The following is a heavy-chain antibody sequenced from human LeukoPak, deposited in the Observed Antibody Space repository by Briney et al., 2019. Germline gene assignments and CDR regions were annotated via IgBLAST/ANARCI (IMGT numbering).Heavy chain of an antibody. CDR3: AREGVAGDNWFDP. CDR2: TYYRSKWYN. J-gene: IGHJ5*02. D-gene: IGHD6-19*01. V-gene: IGHV6-1*01. CDR1: GDSVSSNSAS. Sequence: SQTLSLTCAISGDSVSSNSASWNWIRQSPSRGLEWLGRTYYRSKWYNDYAVSVKSRITINPDTSKNQFSLQLNSVSPEDTAMYWCAREGVAGDNWFDPWGQGTPVTVSS.